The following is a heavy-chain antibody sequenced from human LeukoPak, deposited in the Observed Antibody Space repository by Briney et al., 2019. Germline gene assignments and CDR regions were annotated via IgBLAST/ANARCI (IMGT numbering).Heavy chain of an antibody. V-gene: IGHV3-73*01. CDR2: IRSKANSYAT. CDR1: GFTFSGSA. J-gene: IGHJ4*02. Sequence: PGGSLRLSCAASGFTFSGSAMHWVRQASGKGLEWVGRIRSKANSYATAYAASVRGRFTISRDDSKNTAYLQMNSLKTEDTAVYYCTSPNPLGYCSSTSCYKDYWGQGTLVTVSS. CDR3: TSPNPLGYCSSTSCYKDY. D-gene: IGHD2-2*02.